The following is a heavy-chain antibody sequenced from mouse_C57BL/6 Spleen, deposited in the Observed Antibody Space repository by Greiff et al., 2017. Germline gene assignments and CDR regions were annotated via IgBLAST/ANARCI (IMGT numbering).Heavy chain of an antibody. CDR2: IYPGDGDP. D-gene: IGHD1-3*01. Sequence: QVQLQQSGAELVKPGASVQISCKASGYEFSNSWMNWVKQRPGKGLEWIGRIYPGDGDPTYNWKFKGKATLTADKSAITAYMQLSSLTSEDSAVYFCAREWARYLDVWGPGTTVTVSS. V-gene: IGHV1-82*01. CDR3: AREWARYLDV. J-gene: IGHJ1*01. CDR1: GYEFSNSW.